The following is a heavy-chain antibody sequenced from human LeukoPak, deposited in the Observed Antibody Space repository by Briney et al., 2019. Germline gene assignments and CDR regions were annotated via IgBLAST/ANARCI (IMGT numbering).Heavy chain of an antibody. CDR1: GFTFSSYA. J-gene: IGHJ4*02. V-gene: IGHV3-30*04. D-gene: IGHD5-12*01. CDR2: ISYDGSNK. Sequence: GGSLRLSCAASGFTFSSYALHWVRQAPGKGLEWVAVISYDGSNKYYADSVKGRFTISRDNSKNTLYPQMNSLRAEDTAVYYCVVATAGYWGQGTLVTVSS. CDR3: VVATAGY.